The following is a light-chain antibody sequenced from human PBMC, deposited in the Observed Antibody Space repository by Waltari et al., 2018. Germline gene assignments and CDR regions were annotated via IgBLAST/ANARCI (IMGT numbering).Light chain of an antibody. CDR1: ALPKKH. J-gene: IGLJ1*01. V-gene: IGLV3-16*01. CDR2: KES. Sequence: SYELTQPPSVSVSLGQMARITCSGEALPKKHAYCYQQKPGQFPVVVVLYKESERPSGIPGRFSGARSGTIVALGICGAQAEDEADSWCLSVDSSGTPYVFGTGTKVTVL. CDR3: LSVDSSGTPYV.